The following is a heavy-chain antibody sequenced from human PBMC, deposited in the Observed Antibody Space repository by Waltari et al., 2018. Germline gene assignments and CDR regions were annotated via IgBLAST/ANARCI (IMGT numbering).Heavy chain of an antibody. CDR3: ARSIQLSAYYYGMDV. CDR1: GGTFSSYA. V-gene: IGHV1-69*01. CDR2: IIPIFGTA. Sequence: QVQLVQSGAEVKKPGSSVKVSCKASGGTFSSYAISWVRQAPGQGLEWMGGIIPIFGTANYAQNCQGRVTITADESTSTAYMELSSLRSEDTAVYYCARSIQLSAYYYGMDVWGQGTTVIVSS. J-gene: IGHJ6*02. D-gene: IGHD5-18*01.